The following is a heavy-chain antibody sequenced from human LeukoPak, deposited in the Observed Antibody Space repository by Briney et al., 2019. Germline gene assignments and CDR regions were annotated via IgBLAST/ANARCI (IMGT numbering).Heavy chain of an antibody. CDR3: AMANYYYDSSGYRDYYYYMDV. Sequence: SQTLSLTCAISGDSVSNTRSAWNWIRQSPSRGLEWLGRTYYRSKWYNDYAVSVKSRITINPDTSKNQFSLQLNSVTPEDTAVYYCAMANYYYDSSGYRDYYYYMDVWGKGTTVTVSS. V-gene: IGHV6-1*01. J-gene: IGHJ6*03. CDR1: GDSVSNTRSA. CDR2: TYYRSKWYN. D-gene: IGHD3-22*01.